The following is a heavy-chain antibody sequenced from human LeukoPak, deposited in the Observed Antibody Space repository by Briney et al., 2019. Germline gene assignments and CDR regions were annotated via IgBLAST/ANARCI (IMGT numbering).Heavy chain of an antibody. Sequence: NSSETLSLTCTVSGGSISGYYWSWIRQPAGKGLEWIGRIYTSGSTNYNPSLKSRVTMSVDTSKNQFSLKLSSVTAADTAVYYCARDLKGYNWNYAWFDSWGQGTLVTVPS. J-gene: IGHJ5*01. D-gene: IGHD1-7*01. CDR2: IYTSGST. CDR3: ARDLKGYNWNYAWFDS. V-gene: IGHV4-4*07. CDR1: GGSISGYY.